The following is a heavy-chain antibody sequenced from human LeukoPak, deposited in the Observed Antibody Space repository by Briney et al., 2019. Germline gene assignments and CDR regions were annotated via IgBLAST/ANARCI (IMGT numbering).Heavy chain of an antibody. CDR2: IYPGDSDT. J-gene: IGHJ6*02. CDR1: GYSFTSYW. Sequence: GESLKISCKGSGYSFTSYWIGWVRQMPGKGLEWMGIIYPGDSDTRYSPSFQGQVTISADKSISTAYLQWSSLKASDTATYYCARHLGYYDSSRSGVMDVWGQGTTVTVSS. CDR3: ARHLGYYDSSRSGVMDV. D-gene: IGHD3-22*01. V-gene: IGHV5-51*01.